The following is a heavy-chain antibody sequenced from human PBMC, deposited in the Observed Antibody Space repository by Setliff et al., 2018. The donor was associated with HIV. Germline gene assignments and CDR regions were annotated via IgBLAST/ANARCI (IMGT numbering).Heavy chain of an antibody. Sequence: GESLKISCKVSGYTFTSYWIAWVRQMPGKGLEWMGIIYPGDSDTRYSPSFQGQVTISADKSITTAYLQWSSRGASDTAMYYCARAYAFDIWGQGTMVTVSS. CDR3: ARAYAFDI. CDR1: GYTFTSYW. J-gene: IGHJ3*02. CDR2: IYPGDSDT. V-gene: IGHV5-51*01.